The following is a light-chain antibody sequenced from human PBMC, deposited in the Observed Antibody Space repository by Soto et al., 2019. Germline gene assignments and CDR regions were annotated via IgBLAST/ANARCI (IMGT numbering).Light chain of an antibody. CDR2: DAS. CDR1: QSISKY. Sequence: EIVMTQSPYTLAVSPGEGATLSCRASQSISKYLAWYQQKPGQVPRLLIYDASNRATGVPTRFSGSGSGTDFTLTISSLEPEDFAVYYCQQRNKWPPVTFGGGTKVDIK. CDR3: QQRNKWPPVT. V-gene: IGKV3-11*01. J-gene: IGKJ4*01.